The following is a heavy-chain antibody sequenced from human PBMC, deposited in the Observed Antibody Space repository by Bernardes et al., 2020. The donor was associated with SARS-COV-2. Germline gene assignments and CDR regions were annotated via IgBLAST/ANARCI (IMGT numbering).Heavy chain of an antibody. V-gene: IGHV1-18*01. CDR2: ISAYNGNT. CDR3: ARDHPYYYYDSSEGNWYDP. J-gene: IGHJ5*02. Sequence: ASVKVSCKASGYTFTSYGISWVRQAPGQGLEWMGWISAYNGNTNYAQKLQGRVTMTTDTSTSTAYMGLRSLRSDDTAVYYCARDHPYYYYDSSEGNWYDPWGKGTLVTVSS. D-gene: IGHD3-22*01. CDR1: GYTFTSYG.